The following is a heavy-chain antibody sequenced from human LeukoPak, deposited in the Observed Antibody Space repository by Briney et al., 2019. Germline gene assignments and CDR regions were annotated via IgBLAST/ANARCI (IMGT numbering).Heavy chain of an antibody. Sequence: ASVKVSCMASGYTFTSYAMHWVRQAPGQRLEWMGWINDGNGNTKYSQKFQGRVTITRDTSASTAYMELSSLRSEDTAVYYCASPFGSPRPDYYYYGMDVWGKGTTVTVSS. D-gene: IGHD3-3*01. CDR1: GYTFTSYA. CDR3: ASPFGSPRPDYYYYGMDV. CDR2: INDGNGNT. V-gene: IGHV1-3*01. J-gene: IGHJ6*04.